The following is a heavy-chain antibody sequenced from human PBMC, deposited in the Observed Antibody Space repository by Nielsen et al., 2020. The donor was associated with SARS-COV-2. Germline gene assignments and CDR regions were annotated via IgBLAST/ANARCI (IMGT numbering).Heavy chain of an antibody. D-gene: IGHD2-2*01. CDR2: IYATGST. CDR1: GGSISSGNYS. Sequence: LRLPCTVSGGSISSGNYSWSWIRQPAGKGLEWIGRIYATGSTTYNPSLKSRVTISVDTSKNQFSLKLGFVTAADTAVYYCARAPDIVLVPTAIPIWGQGTMVPVSS. V-gene: IGHV4-61*02. CDR3: ARAPDIVLVPTAIPI. J-gene: IGHJ3*02.